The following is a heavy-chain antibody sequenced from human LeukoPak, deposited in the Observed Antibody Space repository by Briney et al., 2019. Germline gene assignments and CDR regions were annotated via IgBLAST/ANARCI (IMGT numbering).Heavy chain of an antibody. CDR3: ARLSGHDSDYYYGIDV. Sequence: SETLSLTCAVYGGSFSGYYWSWIRQPPGKGLEWIGQINHSGNTNYSPSLKSRVTISVDTSKKQFSLKLGSVTAADTAVYYCARLSGHDSDYYYGIDVWGQGTTVTVSS. D-gene: IGHD5-12*01. V-gene: IGHV4-34*01. CDR2: INHSGNT. J-gene: IGHJ6*02. CDR1: GGSFSGYY.